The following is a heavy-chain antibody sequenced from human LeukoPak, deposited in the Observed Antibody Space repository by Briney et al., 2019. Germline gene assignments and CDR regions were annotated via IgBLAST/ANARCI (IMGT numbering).Heavy chain of an antibody. CDR1: GITFSAYA. Sequence: GGSLRLSCAASGITFSAYAMNWVRQAPGKGPEWVSAISDSGGSTYYADSVKGRFTISRDNSKNTLYLQMNSLRAEDTAIYYCAKGDSGSYAVDYWGQGTLVTVSS. D-gene: IGHD1-26*01. V-gene: IGHV3-23*01. J-gene: IGHJ4*02. CDR2: ISDSGGST. CDR3: AKGDSGSYAVDY.